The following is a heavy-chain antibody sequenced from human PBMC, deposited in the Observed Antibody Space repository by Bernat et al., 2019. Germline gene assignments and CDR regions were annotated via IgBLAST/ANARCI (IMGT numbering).Heavy chain of an antibody. J-gene: IGHJ4*02. V-gene: IGHV3-23*01. CDR1: GFTFSSYA. CDR2: IIGRGGRT. Sequence: EVQLLESGGGLAQPGGSLRLSCAASGFTFSSYAISWVRQAPRKGLEWVSGIIGRGGRTYCADSVKGRFTISRDNSKNTLYLQMNSLRADETAVYYCAKDPSRGLLLDYWGQGTLVTVSS. CDR3: AKDPSRGLLLDY. D-gene: IGHD5-18*01.